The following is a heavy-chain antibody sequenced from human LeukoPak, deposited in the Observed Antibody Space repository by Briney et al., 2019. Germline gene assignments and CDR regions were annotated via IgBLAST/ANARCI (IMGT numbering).Heavy chain of an antibody. V-gene: IGHV1-2*02. CDR3: ATELERRSDDFDY. Sequence: GASVKVSCKASGYTFIGYYIHWVRQAPGQGLEWMGWINPNSGGTNYAQKFQGRVTMTRDTSIRTAYMELIRLTSDDTAVYYCATELERRSDDFDYWGQGTLVTVSS. J-gene: IGHJ4*02. CDR1: GYTFIGYY. D-gene: IGHD1-1*01. CDR2: INPNSGGT.